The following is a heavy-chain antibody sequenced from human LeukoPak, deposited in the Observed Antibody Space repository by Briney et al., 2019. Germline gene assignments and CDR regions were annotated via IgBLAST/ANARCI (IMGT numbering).Heavy chain of an antibody. J-gene: IGHJ4*02. CDR1: GFTVGSYA. V-gene: IGHV3-23*01. CDR2: ISTSGGST. Sequence: GGSLRLSCAASGFTVGSYAMSWVRQAPGKGLEWVSAISTSGGSTYYADSVGGRFTISRDISKNTLYLQMSSLRVEDTAVYYCAKDERGEYYDILTGYYPQTFDYWGQGTLVTVSS. D-gene: IGHD3-9*01. CDR3: AKDERGEYYDILTGYYPQTFDY.